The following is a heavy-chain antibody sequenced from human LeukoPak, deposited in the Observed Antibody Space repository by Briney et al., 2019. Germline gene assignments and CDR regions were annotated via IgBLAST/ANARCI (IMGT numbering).Heavy chain of an antibody. D-gene: IGHD5-12*01. J-gene: IGHJ6*02. V-gene: IGHV3-30*18. Sequence: GGSLRLSCAASGFTFRNYYMHWVRQAPGKGLEWVAVISYDGHNEYYADSVKGRFTISRDNSKNTVLLQMNSLRVEDTAVYYCAKGIGYGGMDVWGQGTTLIVSS. CDR2: ISYDGHNE. CDR3: AKGIGYGGMDV. CDR1: GFTFRNYY.